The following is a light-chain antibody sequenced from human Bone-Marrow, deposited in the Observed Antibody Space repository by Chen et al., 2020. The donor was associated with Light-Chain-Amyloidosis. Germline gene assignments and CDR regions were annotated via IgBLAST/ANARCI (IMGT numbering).Light chain of an antibody. J-gene: IGLJ1*01. V-gene: IGLV2-14*01. CDR1: SSDVGGDNH. CDR2: EVT. Sequence: QSALTPPASVSGSPGQSSTISCTGTSSDVGGDNHVSWYQQHPDKTPKLMIYEVTNRHSWVPDRFSGSKSDNAASLTISELHTEDEADYFCSSYTITNTLVFGSGTRVTVL. CDR3: SSYTITNTLV.